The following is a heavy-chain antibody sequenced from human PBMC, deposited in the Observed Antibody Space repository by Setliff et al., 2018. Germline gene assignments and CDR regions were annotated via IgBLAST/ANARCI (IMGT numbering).Heavy chain of an antibody. D-gene: IGHD3-3*01. CDR2: IYTSWST. Sequence: SLTCTVSGDSISSRRNYWGWFRQPAGKELEWIGQIYTSWSTNYNPSLKSRVTISLDTSKNQFSLSLTSVTAEDTAVCYCARMSGFQYIDVWDKGTKVTVSS. V-gene: IGHV4-61*09. CDR3: ARMSGFQYIDV. J-gene: IGHJ6*03. CDR1: GDSISSRRNY.